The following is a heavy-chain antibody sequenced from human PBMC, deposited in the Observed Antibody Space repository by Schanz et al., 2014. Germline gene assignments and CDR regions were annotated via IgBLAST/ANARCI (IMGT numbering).Heavy chain of an antibody. CDR3: AKGSGSGTYSHLDY. V-gene: IGHV3-11*06. CDR2: INAGSSHT. J-gene: IGHJ4*02. CDR1: GFIFSDYY. D-gene: IGHD3-10*01. Sequence: QVQLVESGGGLVKPGGSLRLSCAASGFIFSDYYMSWIRQAPGKWMECIAYINAGSSHTYFAESVKGRFTISRDNAKNSLYLQMNSLGLEDTGVYFCAKGSGSGTYSHLDYWGQGTLVTVSS.